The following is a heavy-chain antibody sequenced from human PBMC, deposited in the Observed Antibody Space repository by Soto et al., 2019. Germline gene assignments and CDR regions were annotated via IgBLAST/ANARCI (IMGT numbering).Heavy chain of an antibody. J-gene: IGHJ5*02. CDR1: GFTFSSYS. Sequence: EVQLVESGGGLVKPGGSLRLSCAASGFTFSSYSMNWVRQAPGKGLEWVSSISSSSSYIYYADSVKGRFTISRDNAKNSLYLQMNSLRAEDTAMSYCSSCGCSGGSCYSMYNWFDPWGQGTMVTVSS. CDR2: ISSSSSYI. V-gene: IGHV3-21*01. CDR3: SSCGCSGGSCYSMYNWFDP. D-gene: IGHD2-15*01.